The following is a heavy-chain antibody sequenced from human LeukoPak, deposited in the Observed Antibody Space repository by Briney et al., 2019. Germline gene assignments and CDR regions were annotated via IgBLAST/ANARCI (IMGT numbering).Heavy chain of an antibody. CDR2: MNPNSGNT. D-gene: IGHD3-22*01. CDR1: GYTFTSYG. Sequence: ASVKVSCKASGYTFTSYGISWVRQATGQGLEWMGWMNPNSGNTGYAQKFQGRVTMTRNTSISTAYMELSSLRSEDTAVYYCARIVVYYDSSGYYYDYWGQGTLVTVSS. V-gene: IGHV1-8*02. CDR3: ARIVVYYDSSGYYYDY. J-gene: IGHJ4*02.